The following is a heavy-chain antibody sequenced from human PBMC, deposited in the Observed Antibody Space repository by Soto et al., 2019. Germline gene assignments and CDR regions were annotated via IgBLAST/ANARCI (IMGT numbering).Heavy chain of an antibody. CDR2: ISYTGSA. J-gene: IGHJ6*02. CDR3: ARVNYGDYYYGMDV. V-gene: IGHV4-59*01. D-gene: IGHD4-17*01. CDR1: GGSINYSY. Sequence: SETLSLTCTVSGGSINYSYWTWIRQPPGKGLEWIGYISYTGSANHNASLKSRLTISVDTSKNQFSLKLSSVTAADTALYYCARVNYGDYYYGMDVWGQGTTVTVSS.